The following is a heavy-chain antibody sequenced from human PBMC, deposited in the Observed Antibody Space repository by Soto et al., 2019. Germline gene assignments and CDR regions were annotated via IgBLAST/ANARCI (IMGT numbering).Heavy chain of an antibody. V-gene: IGHV3-23*01. CDR3: ARYIPGVRYYGMDV. Sequence: PGGSPRLSCAASGFTFSSSAMSWVRQAPGKGLEWVSAISGSGGSTYYADSVKGRFTISRDNSKNTLYLEMNSLRAEDTAVYYCARYIPGVRYYGMDVWGQGTSVTVSS. D-gene: IGHD5-18*01. CDR1: GFTFSSSA. CDR2: ISGSGGST. J-gene: IGHJ6*02.